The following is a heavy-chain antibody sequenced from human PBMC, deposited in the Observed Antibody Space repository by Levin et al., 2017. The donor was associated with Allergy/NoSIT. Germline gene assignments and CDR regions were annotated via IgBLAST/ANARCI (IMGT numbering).Heavy chain of an antibody. CDR2: ISYDGSNK. V-gene: IGHV3-30-3*01. Sequence: GGSLRLSCAASGFTFSSYAMHWVRQAPGKGLEWVAVISYDGSNKYYADSVKGRFTISRDNSKNTLYLQMNSLRAEDTAVYYCARELGYCSSTSCYSIGGGDYWGQGTLVTVSS. D-gene: IGHD2-2*01. CDR3: ARELGYCSSTSCYSIGGGDY. CDR1: GFTFSSYA. J-gene: IGHJ4*02.